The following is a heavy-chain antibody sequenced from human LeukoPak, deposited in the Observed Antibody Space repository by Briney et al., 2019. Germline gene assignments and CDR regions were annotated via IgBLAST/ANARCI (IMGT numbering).Heavy chain of an antibody. J-gene: IGHJ4*02. Sequence: GASAKVSCKASGYTFTCYYMHWVRQAPGQGLEWMGWINPNSGGTNYAQKFQGRVTITADKSTSTAYMELSSLRSEDTAVYYCARGGAVPTHYYFDYWGQGTLVTVAS. V-gene: IGHV1-2*02. CDR1: GYTFTCYY. CDR2: INPNSGGT. CDR3: ARGGAVPTHYYFDY. D-gene: IGHD2-2*01.